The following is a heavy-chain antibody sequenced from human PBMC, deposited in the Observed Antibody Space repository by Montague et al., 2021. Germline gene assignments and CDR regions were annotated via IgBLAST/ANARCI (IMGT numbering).Heavy chain of an antibody. J-gene: IGHJ6*03. CDR1: RSLINSDYY. CDR2: VSHGGRN. V-gene: IGHV4-38-2*02. CDR3: ARERDRYYYIDI. Sequence: SETLSLTCTVSRSLINSDYYWGWIRQPPGKELEWMGSVSHGGRNXYNPSLKIRVTISVDTSNNHFSLKLSSVTAADTAMYYCARERDRYYYIDIWGKGTTITVSS.